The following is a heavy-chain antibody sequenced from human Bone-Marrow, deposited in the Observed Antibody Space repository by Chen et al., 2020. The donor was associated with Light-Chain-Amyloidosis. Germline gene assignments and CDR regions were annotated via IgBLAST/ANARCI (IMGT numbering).Heavy chain of an antibody. J-gene: IGHJ4*02. CDR1: GFTFSSYS. Sequence: EVQLVESGGGLVQPGGSLRLSCAASGFTFSSYSMYCVRQAPGKGLEWVSYISSSGSTIYYADSVKGRFAISRDNAKNSLCLQMNSLRAEDTAVYYCARDPSDYYYGSGSYYFDYWGQGTLVTVSS. CDR2: ISSSGSTI. CDR3: ARDPSDYYYGSGSYYFDY. D-gene: IGHD3-10*01. V-gene: IGHV3-48*01.